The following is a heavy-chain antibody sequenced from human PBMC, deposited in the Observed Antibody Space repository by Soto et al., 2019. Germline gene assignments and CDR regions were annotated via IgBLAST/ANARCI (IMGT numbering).Heavy chain of an antibody. J-gene: IGHJ6*02. V-gene: IGHV4-30-4*01. CDR2: IYHSGRT. CDR3: AREDIVLVPATTYYYGLDV. CDR1: GGSISRGDYY. Sequence: QVQLQESGPGLVKPSQTLSLTCTVSGGSISRGDYYWNWIRQPPGKGLEWIGHIYHSGRTYYNPSLGSRVVISVDTSKNQFSLKLRSVTAADTAVYYCAREDIVLVPATTYYYGLDVWGQGTTVTVSS. D-gene: IGHD2-2*01.